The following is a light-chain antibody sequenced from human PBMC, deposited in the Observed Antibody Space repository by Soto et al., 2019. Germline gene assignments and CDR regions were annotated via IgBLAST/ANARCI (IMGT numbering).Light chain of an antibody. CDR3: AAWDDSLNGVV. CDR2: SNN. V-gene: IGLV1-44*01. Sequence: QSVLTQPPSAAGTPGKRVTISCSGSSSNIGSNTVNWYQQLPGTAPKLLIDSNNQRPSGVPDRFSGSKSGTSASLAISGLQSEDEADYYCAAWDDSLNGVVFGGGTTLTVL. J-gene: IGLJ2*01. CDR1: SSNIGSNT.